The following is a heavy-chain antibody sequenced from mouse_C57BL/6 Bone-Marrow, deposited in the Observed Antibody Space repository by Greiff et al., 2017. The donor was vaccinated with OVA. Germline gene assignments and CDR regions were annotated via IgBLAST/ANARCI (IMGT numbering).Heavy chain of an antibody. CDR1: GYSITSGYY. CDR2: ISYDGSN. V-gene: IGHV3-6*01. J-gene: IGHJ3*01. D-gene: IGHD2-4*01. CDR3: ARSFYYDYPFAY. Sequence: ESGPGLVKPSQSLSLTCSVPGYSITSGYYWNWIRQFPGNKLEWMGYISYDGSNNYNPSLKNRISITRDTSKNQFFLKLNSVTTEDTATYYCARSFYYDYPFAYWGQGTLVTVSA.